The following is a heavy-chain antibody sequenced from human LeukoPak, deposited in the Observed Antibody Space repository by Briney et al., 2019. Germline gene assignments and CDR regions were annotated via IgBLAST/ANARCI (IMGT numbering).Heavy chain of an antibody. Sequence: GGSLRLSCAASGFTFSSYEMNWVRQAPGKGLEWVSYISSSGSTIYYADSVKGRFTISRDNAKNSLYLQMNSLRAEDTAVYYCAKEEWLLLEYYYYYMDVWGKGTTVTVSS. CDR1: GFTFSSYE. CDR3: AKEEWLLLEYYYYYMDV. CDR2: ISSSGSTI. V-gene: IGHV3-48*03. J-gene: IGHJ6*03. D-gene: IGHD3-3*01.